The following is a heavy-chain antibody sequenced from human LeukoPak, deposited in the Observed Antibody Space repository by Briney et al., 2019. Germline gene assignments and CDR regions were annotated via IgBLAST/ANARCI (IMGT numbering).Heavy chain of an antibody. CDR1: GYTFTSYG. D-gene: IGHD3-10*01. J-gene: IGHJ5*02. V-gene: IGHV1-18*01. CDR2: ISAYNGNT. Sequence: GASVKVSCKASGYTFTSYGISWARQAPGQGLEWMGWISAYNGNTNYAQKLRGRVTMTTDTSTSTAYMELRSLRSDDTAVYYCARQGWFGELPRWFDPWGQGTLVTVSS. CDR3: ARQGWFGELPRWFDP.